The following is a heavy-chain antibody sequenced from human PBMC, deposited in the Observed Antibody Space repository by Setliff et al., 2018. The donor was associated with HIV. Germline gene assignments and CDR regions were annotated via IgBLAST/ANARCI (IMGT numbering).Heavy chain of an antibody. J-gene: IGHJ4*02. CDR1: GYTFSGYY. Sequence: GASVKVSCKASGYTFSGYYLHWVRRAPGQGLEWMGWINPNSGATNYAQSFQGRVTMTSDTSISTAYMDLSSLTSDDTAVYYCALASIVSTARWNHWGRGTTVTVSS. CDR2: INPNSGAT. V-gene: IGHV1-2*02. CDR3: ALASIVSTARWNH. D-gene: IGHD1-26*01.